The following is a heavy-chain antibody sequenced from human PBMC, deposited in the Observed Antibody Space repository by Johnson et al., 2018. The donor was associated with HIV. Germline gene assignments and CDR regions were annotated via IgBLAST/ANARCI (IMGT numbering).Heavy chain of an antibody. CDR2: ISWNSGSI. CDR1: GFTFDDYA. CDR3: AKGWIVGATKGEVDAFDI. Sequence: LVESGGGLVQPGRSLRLSCAASGFTFDDYAMHWVRQAPGKGLEWVSGISWNSGSIGYADSVKGRFTISRDNAKNSLYLQMNSLRAEDTALYYCAKGWIVGATKGEVDAFDIWGQGTMVTVSS. J-gene: IGHJ3*02. V-gene: IGHV3-9*01. D-gene: IGHD1-26*01.